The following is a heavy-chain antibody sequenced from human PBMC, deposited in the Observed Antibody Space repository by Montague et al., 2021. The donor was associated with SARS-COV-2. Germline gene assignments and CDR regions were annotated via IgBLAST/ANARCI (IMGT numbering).Heavy chain of an antibody. CDR1: GFTFSSYS. Sequence: SLRLSCAASGFTFSSYSMNWVRQAPGKRLEWVSSISSSSSYIYYADSVKGRFTISRDNAKNSLYLQMNSLRAEDTAVYYCARGIRITMVRGVTIDYWGQGTLVTVSS. V-gene: IGHV3-21*01. CDR2: ISSSSSYI. D-gene: IGHD3-10*01. J-gene: IGHJ4*02. CDR3: ARGIRITMVRGVTIDY.